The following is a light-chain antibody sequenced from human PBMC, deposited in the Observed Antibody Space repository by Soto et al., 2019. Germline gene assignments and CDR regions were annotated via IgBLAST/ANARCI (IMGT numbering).Light chain of an antibody. J-gene: IGKJ4*01. CDR1: QSVGTY. Sequence: EIVLTQSPATLSLSPGERATLSCRASQSVGTYLVWYQQKPGQAPRLLIYDASKRATGIPDRFSGSGSGTDFTLTISSLEPEDSAVYYCQERRAWPRVFGGGTRME. CDR2: DAS. V-gene: IGKV3-11*01. CDR3: QERRAWPRV.